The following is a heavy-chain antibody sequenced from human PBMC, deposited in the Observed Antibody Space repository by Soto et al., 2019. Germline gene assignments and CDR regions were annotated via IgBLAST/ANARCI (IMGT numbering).Heavy chain of an antibody. V-gene: IGHV3-7*01. CDR3: ARSIGGLDNEGGY. D-gene: IGHD3-10*01. CDR2: IKEDGNEE. J-gene: IGHJ4*02. Sequence: EVRLVESGGGLVQPGGSLRLSCAASGFTFSKYWMSWARQAPGKGLEWVATIKEDGNEEYYVDSVKGRCTISRDNAKNSLYLQGNSLRVEDTSMYYCARSIGGLDNEGGYWGRGTLVTVAS. CDR1: GFTFSKYW.